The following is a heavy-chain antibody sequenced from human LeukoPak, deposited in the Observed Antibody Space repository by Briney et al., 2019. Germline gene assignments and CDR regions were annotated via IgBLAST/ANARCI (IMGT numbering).Heavy chain of an antibody. D-gene: IGHD3-16*01. CDR1: GFTVSSNY. CDR3: ARDLWAGDGFDI. J-gene: IGHJ3*02. Sequence: GGSLRLSCVASGFTVSSNYMSWVRQAPGKGLEWVSVIYSGGSGGSTYYADSVKGRFTISRDNSKNTLYLQMNSLRAEDTAVYYCARDLWAGDGFDIWGQGTMVTVSS. CDR2: IYSGGSGGST. V-gene: IGHV3-66*01.